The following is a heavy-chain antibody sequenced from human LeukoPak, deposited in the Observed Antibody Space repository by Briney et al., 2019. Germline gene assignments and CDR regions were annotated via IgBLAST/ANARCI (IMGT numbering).Heavy chain of an antibody. J-gene: IGHJ3*02. Sequence: GGSLKLSCAASGFTFSGSAMHWVRQASGKGLEWVGRIRSKANSYATAYAASVKGRFTISRDNAKNSLYLQMNSLRAEDTALYYCAKDKLSGWKRYDAFDIWGQGTMITVSS. D-gene: IGHD6-19*01. CDR2: IRSKANSYAT. CDR1: GFTFSGSA. CDR3: AKDKLSGWKRYDAFDI. V-gene: IGHV3-73*01.